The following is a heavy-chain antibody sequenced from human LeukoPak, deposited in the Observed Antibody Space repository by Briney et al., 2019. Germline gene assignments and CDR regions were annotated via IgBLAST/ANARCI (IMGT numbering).Heavy chain of an antibody. J-gene: IGHJ4*02. CDR1: GGTFSSYA. CDR2: IILIFGTA. V-gene: IGHV1-69*13. CDR3: ASDPRYCGGDCYPDY. Sequence: SVKVSCKASGGTFSSYAISWVRQAPGQGLEWMGGIILIFGTANYAQKFQGRVTITADESTSTAYMELSSLRSEDTAVYYCASDPRYCGGDCYPDYWGQGTLVTVSS. D-gene: IGHD2-21*02.